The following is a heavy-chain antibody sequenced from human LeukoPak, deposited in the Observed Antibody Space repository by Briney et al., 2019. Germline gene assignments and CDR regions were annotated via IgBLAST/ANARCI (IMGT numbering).Heavy chain of an antibody. CDR1: GFTFRTSA. D-gene: IGHD3-10*01. J-gene: IGHJ4*02. CDR3: ATANPTPRGINFDS. Sequence: PGGSLRLSCAASGFTFRTSAMSWVRQAPAQGLQWVSSINGGDYSTYYADSVKGRLTISRDSSKNILYLQMNSLRTDDTAMYYCATANPTPRGINFDSWGQGTLVTVSS. CDR2: INGGDYST. V-gene: IGHV3-23*01.